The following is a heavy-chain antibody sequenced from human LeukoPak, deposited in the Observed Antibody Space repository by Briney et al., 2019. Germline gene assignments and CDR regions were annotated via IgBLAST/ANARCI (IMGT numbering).Heavy chain of an antibody. CDR2: INHSGST. Sequence: PSETLSLTCTVSGGSISSSSYYWGWIRQPPGKGLEWIGEINHSGSTNYNPSLKSRVTISVDTSKNQFSLKLSSVTAADTAVFYCARQPTVTTTPWGQGTLVTVSS. D-gene: IGHD4-17*01. V-gene: IGHV4-39*01. J-gene: IGHJ4*02. CDR1: GGSISSSSYY. CDR3: ARQPTVTTTP.